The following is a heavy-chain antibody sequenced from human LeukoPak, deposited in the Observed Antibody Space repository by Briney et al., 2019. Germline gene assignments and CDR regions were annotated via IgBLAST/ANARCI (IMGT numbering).Heavy chain of an antibody. Sequence: QSGGFLRLSCAASGFTFRTDIMNWVRQAPGKGLEWVAVISKDESYIHYADSVKGRITISRDISTNTLFLQMDSLRVEDTALYYCVRERDCFDVWGQGATVTVSS. V-gene: IGHV3-30*04. CDR1: GFTFRTDI. J-gene: IGHJ3*01. CDR2: ISKDESYI. D-gene: IGHD2-21*01. CDR3: VRERDCFDV.